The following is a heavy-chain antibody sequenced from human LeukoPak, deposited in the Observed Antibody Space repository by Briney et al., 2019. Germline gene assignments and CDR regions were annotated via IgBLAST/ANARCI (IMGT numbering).Heavy chain of an antibody. CDR2: IRSKAYGGTT. D-gene: IGHD6-13*01. V-gene: IGHV3-49*04. CDR1: GFTFGDYA. J-gene: IGHJ4*02. Sequence: PGRSLRLSCTASGFTFGDYAMSWVRQAPGRGLEWVGFIRSKAYGGTTEYAASVKGRFTISRDDSKSIAYLQMNSLKTEDTAVYYRTREVRFSSSWYGVFDYWGQGTLVTVSS. CDR3: TREVRFSSSWYGVFDY.